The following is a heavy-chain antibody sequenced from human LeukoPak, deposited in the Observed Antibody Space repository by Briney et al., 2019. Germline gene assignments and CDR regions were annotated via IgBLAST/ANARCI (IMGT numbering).Heavy chain of an antibody. CDR3: ASSPLTEWLYYFDY. CDR1: GYTFTSYG. J-gene: IGHJ4*02. CDR2: ISAYNGNT. V-gene: IGHV1-18*01. Sequence: ASVKVSCKASGYTFTSYGISWVRQAPGQGLEWMGWISAYNGNTNYAQKLQGRVTMTRDMSTSTVYMQLSSLRSEDTAVYYCASSPLTEWLYYFDYWGQGTLVTVSS. D-gene: IGHD5-24*01.